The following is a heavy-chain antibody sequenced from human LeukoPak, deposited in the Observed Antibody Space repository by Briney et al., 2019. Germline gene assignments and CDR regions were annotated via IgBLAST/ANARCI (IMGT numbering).Heavy chain of an antibody. CDR1: GFTFSSYE. J-gene: IGHJ4*02. V-gene: IGHV3-48*03. CDR3: ARGYVDIVATIPKDYFDY. Sequence: GGSLRLSCAASGFTFSSYEMNWVRQAPGKGLEWVSYISSSGSTIYYADSVKGRFTISRDNAKNSLYLQMNSLRAEDTAVYYCARGYVDIVATIPKDYFDYWGQGTLVTASS. CDR2: ISSSGSTI. D-gene: IGHD5-12*01.